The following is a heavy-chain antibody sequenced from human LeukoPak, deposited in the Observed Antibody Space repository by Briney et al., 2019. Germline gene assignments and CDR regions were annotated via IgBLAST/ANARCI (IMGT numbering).Heavy chain of an antibody. CDR3: ASAAQPYYFDY. V-gene: IGHV4-30-2*01. CDR2: IYHSGST. Sequence: PSETLSLTCAVSGGSICSGGYSWSLIRQPPGKSLEWIGYIYHSGSTYYNPSLKSRVTISVDRSKNQFSLKLSSVTAADTAVYYCASAAQPYYFDYWGQGTLVTVSS. D-gene: IGHD2-2*01. CDR1: GGSICSGGYS. J-gene: IGHJ4*02.